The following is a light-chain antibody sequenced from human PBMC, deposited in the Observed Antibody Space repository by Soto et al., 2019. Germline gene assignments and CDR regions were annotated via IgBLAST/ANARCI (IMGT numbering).Light chain of an antibody. V-gene: IGLV2-23*02. CDR1: STDVGSYNL. CDR2: EVT. Sequence: QSALTQPASVSGSPGQSITISCTGTSTDVGSYNLVSWYQQHPGKAPKLLIYEVTKRPSGVSNRFSGSKSGNTASLTISGLQAEDEADYYCSSYAGSSTLVFGGGTTLTVL. J-gene: IGLJ3*02. CDR3: SSYAGSSTLV.